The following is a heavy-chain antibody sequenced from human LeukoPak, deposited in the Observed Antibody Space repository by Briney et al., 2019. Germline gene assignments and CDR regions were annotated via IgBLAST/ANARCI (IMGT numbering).Heavy chain of an antibody. CDR3: ARRSGSSWSSFDY. Sequence: GGSLRLSCAASGFTFNNYAMNWVRQAPGKGLEWVSGISGFGGSTYYAPSVKGRLTISRDNFGNMLYLHLDSLRVEDTAIYYCARRSGSSWSSFDYWGQGTLVTVSS. CDR1: GFTFNNYA. J-gene: IGHJ4*02. V-gene: IGHV3-23*01. CDR2: ISGFGGST. D-gene: IGHD6-13*01.